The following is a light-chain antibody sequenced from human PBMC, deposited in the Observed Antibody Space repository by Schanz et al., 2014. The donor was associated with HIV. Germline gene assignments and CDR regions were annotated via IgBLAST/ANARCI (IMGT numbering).Light chain of an antibody. Sequence: EIVLTQSPGTLSLTPGEVGTLSCRASQSISTRLAWYQQKPGQAPTLLIYGASKRATGIPDSFIGSGSGTDFTLTINSLEPEDFAIYYCQSYAGSFGPGTKVD. CDR3: QSYAGS. CDR1: QSISTR. J-gene: IGKJ3*01. CDR2: GAS. V-gene: IGKV3-20*01.